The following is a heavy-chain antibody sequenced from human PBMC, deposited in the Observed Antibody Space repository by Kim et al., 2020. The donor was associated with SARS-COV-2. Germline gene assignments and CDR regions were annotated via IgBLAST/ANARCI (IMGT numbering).Heavy chain of an antibody. CDR3: AKMGSGSYLKWFDS. V-gene: IGHV3-23*01. D-gene: IGHD3-10*01. Sequence: YADSVRGRFAIARDKSKTMVYLQMKSLRTEDTAVYYCAKMGSGSYLKWFDSWGQGTLVTVSS. J-gene: IGHJ5*01.